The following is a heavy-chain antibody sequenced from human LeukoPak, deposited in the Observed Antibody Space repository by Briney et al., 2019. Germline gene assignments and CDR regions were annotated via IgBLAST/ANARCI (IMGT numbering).Heavy chain of an antibody. CDR3: ARRLEGYSSGWYLLFDY. V-gene: IGHV1-24*01. J-gene: IGHJ4*02. Sequence: ASVKVSCKVSGYTLTELSMHWVRQAPGKGLEWMGGFDPEDGETIYAQKFQGRVTMTEDTSTDTAYMELSSLRSEDTAVYYCARRLEGYSSGWYLLFDYWGQGTLVTVSS. CDR1: GYTLTELS. CDR2: FDPEDGET. D-gene: IGHD6-19*01.